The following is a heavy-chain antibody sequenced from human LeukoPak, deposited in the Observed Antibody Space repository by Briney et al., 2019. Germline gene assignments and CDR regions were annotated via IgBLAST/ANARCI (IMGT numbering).Heavy chain of an antibody. Sequence: GGSLRLSCAASGFTFSSYAMSWVRQAPGKGLEWVSAISGSGGSTYYADSVKGRFTISRDYSKNTLYLQMNTLRAEDSALYYCAKGIYSSGWSYFDYWGHGTLVTVSS. D-gene: IGHD6-19*01. CDR3: AKGIYSSGWSYFDY. J-gene: IGHJ4*01. CDR2: ISGSGGST. V-gene: IGHV3-23*01. CDR1: GFTFSSYA.